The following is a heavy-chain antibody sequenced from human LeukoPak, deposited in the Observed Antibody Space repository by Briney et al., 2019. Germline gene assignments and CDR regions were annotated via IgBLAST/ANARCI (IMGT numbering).Heavy chain of an antibody. D-gene: IGHD4-17*01. CDR2: INAGNGNT. CDR1: GYTFTGYY. V-gene: IGHV1-3*03. CDR3: ARAAVTTYYYMDV. Sequence: ASVKVSCKASGYTFTGYYMHWVRQAPGQRLEWMGWINAGNGNTKYSQEFQGRVTITRDTSASTAYMELSSLRSEDMAVYYCARAAVTTYYYMDVWGKGTTVTVSS. J-gene: IGHJ6*03.